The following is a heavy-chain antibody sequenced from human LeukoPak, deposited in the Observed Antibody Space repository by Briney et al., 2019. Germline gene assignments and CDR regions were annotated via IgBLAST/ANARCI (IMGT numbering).Heavy chain of an antibody. CDR2: MNPNSGNT. CDR3: ARGGRIAARRGNWFDH. D-gene: IGHD6-6*01. CDR1: GYTFTSYD. Sequence: ASVKVSCKASGYTFTSYDIKWVRQAPGQGLEWMGWMNPNSGNTGYAQKFQGRVTMTRNTSISTAYMELSSLRSEDTAVYYCARGGRIAARRGNWFDHWGQGTLVTVSS. V-gene: IGHV1-8*01. J-gene: IGHJ5*02.